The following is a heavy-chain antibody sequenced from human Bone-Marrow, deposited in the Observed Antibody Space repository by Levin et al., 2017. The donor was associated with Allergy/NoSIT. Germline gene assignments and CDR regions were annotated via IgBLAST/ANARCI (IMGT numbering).Heavy chain of an antibody. J-gene: IGHJ3*02. CDR1: GFTVSSNY. D-gene: IGHD5-12*01. CDR2: IYSGGST. V-gene: IGHV3-53*01. Sequence: GESLKISCAASGFTVSSNYMSWVRQAPGKGLEWVSVIYSGGSTYYADSVKGRFTISRDNSKNTLYLQMNSLRAEDTAVYYCAREGRVATSDAFDIWGQGTMVTVSS. CDR3: AREGRVATSDAFDI.